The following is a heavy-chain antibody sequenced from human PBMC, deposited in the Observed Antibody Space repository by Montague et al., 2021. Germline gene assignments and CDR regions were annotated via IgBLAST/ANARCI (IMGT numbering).Heavy chain of an antibody. V-gene: IGHV3-30-3*01. J-gene: IGHJ5*02. CDR2: ISHDGSNK. Sequence: LRLSCAASGFPFSPFPMHLVRQAPGKGLEWVALISHDGSNKYYADSVRGRFTVSRDNSKNTLYLQTSSLRADDTAVYYCARWRVYYDSSGYAAWGRGTLVTVSS. CDR3: ARWRVYYDSSGYAA. D-gene: IGHD3-22*01. CDR1: GFPFSPFP.